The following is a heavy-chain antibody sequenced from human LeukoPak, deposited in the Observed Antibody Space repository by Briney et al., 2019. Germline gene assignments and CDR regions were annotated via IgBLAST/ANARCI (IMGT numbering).Heavy chain of an antibody. D-gene: IGHD3-10*01. J-gene: IGHJ4*02. CDR1: GFTFSDYY. CDR2: ISSSASSI. Sequence: GGSLRLSCAASGFTFSDYYMSWIRQAPGKGLEWVSYISSSASSIYYADSEKRRFTISRDNVKNSLYLQMNSLRAADTAVYYCARDWGVGRRDYWGQGTLVTVSS. CDR3: ARDWGVGRRDY. V-gene: IGHV3-11*01.